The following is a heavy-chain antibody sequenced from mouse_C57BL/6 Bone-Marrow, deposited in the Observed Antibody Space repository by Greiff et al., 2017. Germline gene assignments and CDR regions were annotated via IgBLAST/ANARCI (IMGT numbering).Heavy chain of an antibody. CDR1: GFSLTSSA. CDR2: IWTGGGT. D-gene: IGHD2-3*01. CDR3: ARNWGWLLRGGYFDV. Sequence: VQRVESGPGLVAPSQSLSIPCTVSGFSLTSSAISWVRQPPGKGLAWLGVIWTGGGTNYNSALKSRLRISQYTSKSQVFLKMNSLQADDTARYYCARNWGWLLRGGYFDVWGTGTTVTVSS. V-gene: IGHV2-9-1*01. J-gene: IGHJ1*03.